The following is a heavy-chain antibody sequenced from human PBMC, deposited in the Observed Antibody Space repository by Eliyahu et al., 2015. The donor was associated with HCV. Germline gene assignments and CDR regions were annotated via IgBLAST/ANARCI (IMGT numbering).Heavy chain of an antibody. D-gene: IGHD3-3*01. J-gene: IGHJ5*02. CDR3: AKDPRPGPQMEWFSDWFDP. Sequence: EVQLLESGGGLVQPGGSLRLSCAASGFTFSSYAMXWVXQAPGKGLXWVSAISGSGGSTYYAXXVKGRFTISRDNSKNTLYLQMNSLRAEDTAVYYCAKDPRPGPQMEWFSDWFDPWGQGTLVTVSS. CDR1: GFTFSSYA. V-gene: IGHV3-23*01. CDR2: ISGSGGST.